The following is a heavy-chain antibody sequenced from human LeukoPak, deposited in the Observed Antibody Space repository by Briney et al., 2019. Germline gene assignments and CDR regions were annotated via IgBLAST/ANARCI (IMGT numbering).Heavy chain of an antibody. Sequence: SETLSLTCTVSGGSISSYYWSWLRQPPGKGLEWIGYIHYSGSTNYNPSLKSRVTISVDTSKNQYHLKLSYVTAADTAVYYCARRRSCWCGFYNGYFDYWGQGTLLTVSS. V-gene: IGHV4-59*08. D-gene: IGHD3-3*01. J-gene: IGHJ4*02. CDR2: IHYSGST. CDR3: ARRRSCWCGFYNGYFDY. CDR1: GGSISSYY.